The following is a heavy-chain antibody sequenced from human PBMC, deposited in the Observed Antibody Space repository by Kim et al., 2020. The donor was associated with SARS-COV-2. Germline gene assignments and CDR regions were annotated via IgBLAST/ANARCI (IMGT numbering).Heavy chain of an antibody. D-gene: IGHD6-19*01. V-gene: IGHV4-34*01. J-gene: IGHJ5*02. CDR3: ARGYSSGSKVWFDP. Sequence: NPSLKHRVTLSVDTSKNQFSLKLGSVTAADTAVYYGARGYSSGSKVWFDPWRQGTLVTVSS.